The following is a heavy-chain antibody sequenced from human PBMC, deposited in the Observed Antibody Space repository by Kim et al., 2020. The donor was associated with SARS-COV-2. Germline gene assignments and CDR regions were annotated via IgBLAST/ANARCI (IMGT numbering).Heavy chain of an antibody. V-gene: IGHV3-23*01. CDR2: ISGSGGST. Sequence: GGSLRLSCAASGFTFSSYAMSWVRQAPGKGLEWVSAISGSGGSTYYADSVKGRFTISRDNSKNTLYLQMNSLRAEDTAIYYCANRRAKSLYGDYAPHFDYWGQGTLVTVSS. CDR1: GFTFSSYA. J-gene: IGHJ4*02. D-gene: IGHD4-17*01. CDR3: ANRRAKSLYGDYAPHFDY.